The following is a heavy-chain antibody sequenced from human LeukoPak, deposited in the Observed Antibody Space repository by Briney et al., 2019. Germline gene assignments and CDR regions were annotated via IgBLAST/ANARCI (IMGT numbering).Heavy chain of an antibody. D-gene: IGHD2-21*02. CDR3: ARAYCGGDCYSQDYYYYGMDV. CDR1: GGSISSYY. V-gene: IGHV4-59*01. Sequence: PSETLSLTCTVSGGSISSYYWSWIRQPPGKGLESIGYIYYSGSTNYNPSLKSRVTISVDTSKNQFSLKLSSVTAADTAVYYCARAYCGGDCYSQDYYYYGMDVWGQGTTVTVSS. CDR2: IYYSGST. J-gene: IGHJ6*02.